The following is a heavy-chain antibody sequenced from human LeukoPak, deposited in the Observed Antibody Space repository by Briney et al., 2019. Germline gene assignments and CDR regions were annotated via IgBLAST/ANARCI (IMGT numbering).Heavy chain of an antibody. CDR3: ARGNVDIVATTFDY. Sequence: SETLSLTCTVSGGSISGYYWSWIRQPPGKGLEWIGYIFYSGSTNYNPSLKSRVTISVDTSKNQFSLKLSSVTAADTAVYYCARGNVDIVATTFDYWGQGTLVTVSS. V-gene: IGHV4-59*12. D-gene: IGHD5-12*01. J-gene: IGHJ4*02. CDR1: GGSISGYY. CDR2: IFYSGST.